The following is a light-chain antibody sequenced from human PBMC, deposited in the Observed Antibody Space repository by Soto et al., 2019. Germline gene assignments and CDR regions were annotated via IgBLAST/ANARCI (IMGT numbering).Light chain of an antibody. CDR1: SSNIGSNS. CDR3: QAYDSSLRASL. Sequence: QAVVTQPPSASGTPGQTVTISCSGSSSNIGSNSVNWFQHLPGAVPKLLIFSNHQRPSGVPDRFSGSKSGTSASLAISGLQTEDEADYYCQAYDSSLRASLFGGGTQLTVL. V-gene: IGLV1-44*01. CDR2: SNH. J-gene: IGLJ2*01.